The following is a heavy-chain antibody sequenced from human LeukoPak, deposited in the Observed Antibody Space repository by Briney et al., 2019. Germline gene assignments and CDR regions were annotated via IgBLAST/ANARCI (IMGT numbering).Heavy chain of an antibody. V-gene: IGHV4-39*01. CDR2: IFYSGST. J-gene: IGHJ4*02. Sequence: SETLSLTCTVSGGSISSSSHFWGWIRQPPGKGLEWIGSIFYSGSTYYNPSLKSRVTISVDTSKDQFSLKLTSVTATDTAVYYCAGRARRYYFDYWGQGTLVTVSS. CDR3: AGRARRYYFDY. CDR1: GGSISSSSHF.